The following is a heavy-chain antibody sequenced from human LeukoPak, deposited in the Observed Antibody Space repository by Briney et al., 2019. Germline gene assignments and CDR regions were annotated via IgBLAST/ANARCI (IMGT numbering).Heavy chain of an antibody. V-gene: IGHV1-2*02. CDR2: INPDSGST. CDR3: ARDHRHTSDYQDFDY. Sequence: ASVKVSCKGSGYTFTDYYIHWVRQAPGQGLEWMGWINPDSGSTNYVRNFQGRVTMTRGPSINTAYMELNTLRSDDTALYFCARDHRHTSDYQDFDYWGQGTLVTVSS. CDR1: GYTFTDYY. D-gene: IGHD5-12*01. J-gene: IGHJ4*02.